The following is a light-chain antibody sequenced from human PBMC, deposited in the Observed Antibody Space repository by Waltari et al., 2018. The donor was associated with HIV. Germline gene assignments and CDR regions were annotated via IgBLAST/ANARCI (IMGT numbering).Light chain of an antibody. CDR2: GAS. CDR1: QSVSSSY. CDR3: QQYDSSPPAYT. V-gene: IGKV3-20*01. Sequence: EIVLTQSPGPLSLSPGERATLSCRASQSVSSSYLAWYQQKPGQAPRLLIYGASSRATGIPDRFTGSGSGTDFTLTITRLEPEDFVLYYCQQYDSSPPAYTFGQGTKLEIK. J-gene: IGKJ2*01.